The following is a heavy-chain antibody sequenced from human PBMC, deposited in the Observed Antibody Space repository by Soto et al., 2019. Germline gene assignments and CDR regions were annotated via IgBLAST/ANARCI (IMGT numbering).Heavy chain of an antibody. V-gene: IGHV1-18*04. D-gene: IGHD3-3*01. J-gene: IGHJ6*02. CDR1: GYTFTSYS. CDR2: ISAYNGNT. CDR3: ARDQDFGVVSSVYYGMDV. Sequence: ASVKVFCKASGYTFTSYSISWVRQAPGQGLEWMGWISAYNGNTNCAQKLQGRVTMTTDTSTSTAYMELRSLRSEDTAVYYCARDQDFGVVSSVYYGMDVWGQGTTVTVSS.